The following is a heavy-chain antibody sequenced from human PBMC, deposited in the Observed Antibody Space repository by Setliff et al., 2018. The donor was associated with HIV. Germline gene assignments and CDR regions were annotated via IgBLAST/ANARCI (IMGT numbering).Heavy chain of an antibody. D-gene: IGHD3-10*01. Sequence: SETLSLTCAVSGGSFSDYSWTWIRQPPGKGLEWIGEIIHSGITNYSPSLKSRVTISVDTSKNHFSLRLTSVTAADTAVYFCARQPPLSVLQVWFDDYWGQGRLVTVSS. CDR2: IIHSGIT. CDR1: GGSFSDYS. J-gene: IGHJ4*02. V-gene: IGHV4-34*12. CDR3: ARQPPLSVLQVWFDDY.